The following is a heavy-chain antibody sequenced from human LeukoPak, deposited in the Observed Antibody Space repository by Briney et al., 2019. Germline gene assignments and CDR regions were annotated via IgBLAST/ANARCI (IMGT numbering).Heavy chain of an antibody. D-gene: IGHD3-22*01. J-gene: IGHJ4*02. V-gene: IGHV3-48*02. CDR3: ARDLNSGYYPYYFDY. CDR1: GFTFTTYS. Sequence: GGSLRLSCEDSGFTFTTYSMNWVRQAPGKGLEWVSYISGSSSTMYYADSVKGRFTISRDNAKKSLYLQMNSLRYEDTAVYYCARDLNSGYYPYYFDYWGQGTLVTVSS. CDR2: ISGSSSTM.